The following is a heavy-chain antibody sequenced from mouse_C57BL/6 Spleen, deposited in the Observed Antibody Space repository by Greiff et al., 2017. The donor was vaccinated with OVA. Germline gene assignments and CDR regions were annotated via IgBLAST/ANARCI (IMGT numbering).Heavy chain of an antibody. CDR1: GYTFTSYW. CDR3: ARPSYDYDEAWFAY. J-gene: IGHJ3*01. CDR2: INPSNGGT. Sequence: VKLQQPGTELVKPGASVKLSCKASGYTFTSYWMHWVKQRPGQGLEWIGNINPSNGGTNYNEKFKSKATLTVDKSSSTAYMQLSSLTSEDSAVYYCARPSYDYDEAWFAYWGQGTLVTVSA. D-gene: IGHD2-4*01. V-gene: IGHV1-53*01.